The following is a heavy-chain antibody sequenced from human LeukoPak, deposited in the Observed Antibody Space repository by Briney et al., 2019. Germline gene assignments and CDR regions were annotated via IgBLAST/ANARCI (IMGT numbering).Heavy chain of an antibody. Sequence: PGGSLRLSCAASGFTFSSYAMHWVRQAPGKGLEWVAVISYDGSNKYYAGSVKGRFTISRDNSKNTLYLQMNSLRAEDTAVYYCARVVWSGYYFDYWGQGTLVTVSS. V-gene: IGHV3-30-3*01. D-gene: IGHD3-3*01. CDR2: ISYDGSNK. CDR3: ARVVWSGYYFDY. J-gene: IGHJ4*02. CDR1: GFTFSSYA.